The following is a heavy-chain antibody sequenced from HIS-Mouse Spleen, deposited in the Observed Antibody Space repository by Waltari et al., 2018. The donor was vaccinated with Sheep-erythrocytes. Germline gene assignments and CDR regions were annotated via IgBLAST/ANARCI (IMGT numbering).Heavy chain of an antibody. CDR1: GYSFTSYW. V-gene: IGHV5-51*01. Sequence: EVQLVQSGAEVKKPGESLKISCKGSGYSFTSYWIGWVRQMPGQGLEWMGILYPGDADTSYSPSFQGQVTIAADKSISTAYLQWSSLKASDTAMYYCARSPSRLVVVTATLDYWGQGTLVTVSS. D-gene: IGHD2-21*02. CDR2: LYPGDADT. J-gene: IGHJ4*02. CDR3: ARSPSRLVVVTATLDY.